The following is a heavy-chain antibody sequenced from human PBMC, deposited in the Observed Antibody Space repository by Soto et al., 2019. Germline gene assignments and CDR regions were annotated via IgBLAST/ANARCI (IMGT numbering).Heavy chain of an antibody. CDR2: ISGSGGST. V-gene: IGHV3-23*01. CDR3: ARGPPADIVVVPAAMRFFDY. D-gene: IGHD2-2*01. J-gene: IGHJ4*02. CDR1: GFTFSSYA. Sequence: EVXLLXSXGGLVQPGGSLRLSCAASGFTFSSYAMSWVRQAPGXXXXXXXXISGSGGSTYYADSVKGRFTISRDNSKNTLYLQMNSLRAEDTAVYYCARGPPADIVVVPAAMRFFDYWGQGTLVTVSS.